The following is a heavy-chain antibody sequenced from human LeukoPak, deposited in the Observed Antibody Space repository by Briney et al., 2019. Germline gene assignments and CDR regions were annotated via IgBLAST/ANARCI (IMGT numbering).Heavy chain of an antibody. J-gene: IGHJ4*02. V-gene: IGHV3-7*01. CDR2: IKQDGSEK. D-gene: IGHD6-19*01. Sequence: PGGSLRLSCAASGFTFSNYWMNWVRQAPGKGLEWVANIKQDGSEKYYVDSVEGRFTVSRDNTKNSLYLQMNSLRAEDTAVYYCVRGGGWRLDYWGQGTLVTVSS. CDR3: VRGGGWRLDY. CDR1: GFTFSNYW.